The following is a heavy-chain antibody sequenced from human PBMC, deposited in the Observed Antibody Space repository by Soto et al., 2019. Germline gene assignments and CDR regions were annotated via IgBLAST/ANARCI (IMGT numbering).Heavy chain of an antibody. CDR2: VYHSGST. D-gene: IGHD1-26*01. CDR1: NASITSSGYY. CDR3: ASMSGTYNVPDY. V-gene: IGHV4-31*03. Sequence: QVQLQESGPRLVEASQTLSLTCTVSNASITSSGYYWSWVRQPPGKRLEWIGYVYHSGSTLYSPSLQSRLTMSVDTSKNQFSLTLRSVTAADTAVYLCASMSGTYNVPDYWGQGTLVTVSS. J-gene: IGHJ4*02.